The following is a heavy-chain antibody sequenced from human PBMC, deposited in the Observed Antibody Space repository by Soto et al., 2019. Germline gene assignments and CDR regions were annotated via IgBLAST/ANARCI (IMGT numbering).Heavy chain of an antibody. CDR3: ARVDYYDISGYGPFDY. J-gene: IGHJ4*02. CDR2: IIPIFGTA. V-gene: IGHV1-69*13. D-gene: IGHD3-22*01. CDR1: GGTFSSYA. Sequence: SVKVSCKASGGTFSSYALSWVRQAPGQGLEWMGGIIPIFGTANYAQKFQGRVTITADEATITAYMELSNLRSEDTAVYYCARVDYYDISGYGPFDYWGQGTLVTVSS.